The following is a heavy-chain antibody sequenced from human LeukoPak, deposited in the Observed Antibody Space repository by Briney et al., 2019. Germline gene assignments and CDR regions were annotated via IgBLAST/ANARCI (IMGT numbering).Heavy chain of an antibody. Sequence: GGSLRLSCAASGFTFSSYGMHWVRQAPGKGLEWVAVISYDGSNKYYADSVKGRFTISRDNSKNTLYLQMNRLRAEDTAVYYCAKGYSYGQSEIDYWGQGTLVTVSS. CDR2: ISYDGSNK. V-gene: IGHV3-30*18. D-gene: IGHD5-18*01. J-gene: IGHJ4*02. CDR3: AKGYSYGQSEIDY. CDR1: GFTFSSYG.